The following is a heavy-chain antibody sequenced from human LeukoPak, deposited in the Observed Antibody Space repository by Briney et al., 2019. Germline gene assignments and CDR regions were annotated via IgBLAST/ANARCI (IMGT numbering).Heavy chain of an antibody. CDR1: GFTVSNNY. Sequence: GSLRLSCAASGFTVSNNYMSWVRQAPGRGLEWVSLIYGDGSTHYADSVKGRFTISRDNSKNRLYLQMNSLRVEDTAVYFCARGDQWRAGGPTTQGFYYYGMDVWGPGTTV. CDR2: IYGDGST. V-gene: IGHV3-66*02. D-gene: IGHD6-19*01. J-gene: IGHJ6*02. CDR3: ARGDQWRAGGPTTQGFYYYGMDV.